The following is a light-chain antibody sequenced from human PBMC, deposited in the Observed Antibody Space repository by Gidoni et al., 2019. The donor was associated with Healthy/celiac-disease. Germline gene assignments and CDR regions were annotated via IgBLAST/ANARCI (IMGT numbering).Light chain of an antibody. J-gene: IGKJ4*01. CDR2: DAS. CDR1: QRVSSY. Sequence: DIVLTQSPATLPLSPGERATLSCRASQRVSSYLAWYQQKPGQAPRLLIYDASNRATGIPARFSGSGSGTDFTLTISSLEPEDFAVYYCQQRSNWPLTFGGGTKVEIK. CDR3: QQRSNWPLT. V-gene: IGKV3-11*01.